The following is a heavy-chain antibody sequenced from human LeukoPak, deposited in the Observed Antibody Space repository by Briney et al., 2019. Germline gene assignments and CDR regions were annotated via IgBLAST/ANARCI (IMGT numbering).Heavy chain of an antibody. CDR2: IYISGTS. D-gene: IGHD6-19*01. J-gene: IGHJ6*02. V-gene: IGHV4-4*07. CDR3: ARDRAVPHYYYGMDV. CDR1: GASIGLYY. Sequence: SETLSLTCTVSGASIGLYYWSWIRQPAGKGLEWIGRIYISGTSNYSPSLKSRVTMSLDLSKNQLSLKLNSVTAADTAVYYCARDRAVPHYYYGMDVWGQGTTVTVSS.